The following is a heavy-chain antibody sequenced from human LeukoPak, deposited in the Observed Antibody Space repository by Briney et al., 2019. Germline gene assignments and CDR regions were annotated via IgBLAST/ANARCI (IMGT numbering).Heavy chain of an antibody. V-gene: IGHV1-69*13. Sequence: SVKVSCKASGGTFSSYAISWVRQAPGQGLEWMGGIIPIFGTANYAQKFQGRVTITADESTSTAYVELSSLRSEDTAVYYCARDVRPCGSCSNWFDPWGQGTLVTVSS. CDR1: GGTFSSYA. D-gene: IGHD2-15*01. CDR3: ARDVRPCGSCSNWFDP. J-gene: IGHJ5*02. CDR2: IIPIFGTA.